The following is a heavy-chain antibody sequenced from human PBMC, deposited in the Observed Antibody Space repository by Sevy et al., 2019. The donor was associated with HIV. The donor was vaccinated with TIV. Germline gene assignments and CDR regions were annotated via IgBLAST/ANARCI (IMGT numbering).Heavy chain of an antibody. CDR1: GFTFSSYG. V-gene: IGHV3-30*18. J-gene: IGHJ6*02. Sequence: GGSLRLSCAASGFTFSSYGMHWVRQAPGKGLEWVAVISYDGSNKYYADSVKGRFTISRDNSKNTLYLQMNSLRAEDTAVYYCAKDDDYYDSSDYSMDVWGQGTTVTVSS. D-gene: IGHD3-22*01. CDR3: AKDDDYYDSSDYSMDV. CDR2: ISYDGSNK.